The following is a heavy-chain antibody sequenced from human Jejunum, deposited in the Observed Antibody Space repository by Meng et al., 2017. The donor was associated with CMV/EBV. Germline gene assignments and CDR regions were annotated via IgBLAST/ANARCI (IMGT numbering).Heavy chain of an antibody. CDR1: YG. V-gene: IGHV1-18*01. Sequence: YGRSGVRRATGQGLEWMGWISGYNGNTKYAQRFQGRVSITADTSTNSVFMELRSLTSDDTAVYYCARPVPAAISWGPTYYGMDVWGQGTTVTVSS. D-gene: IGHD2-2*01. CDR2: ISGYNGNT. CDR3: ARPVPAAISWGPTYYGMDV. J-gene: IGHJ6*02.